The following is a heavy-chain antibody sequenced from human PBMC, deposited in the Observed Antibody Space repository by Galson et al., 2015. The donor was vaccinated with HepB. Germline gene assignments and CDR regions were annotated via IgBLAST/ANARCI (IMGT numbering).Heavy chain of an antibody. CDR3: VRGFGSGAHGLN. Sequence: SLRLSCAASGFTFNNYWMHWIRQPPGGGLVWVSRINGDGTDTYYADSVKGRFTISRDNAKNTLYLQLKSLRVEDTAVYYCVRGFGSGAHGLNWGQGSLVTVSS. CDR1: GFTFNNYW. V-gene: IGHV3-74*01. J-gene: IGHJ4*02. D-gene: IGHD3-10*01. CDR2: INGDGTDT.